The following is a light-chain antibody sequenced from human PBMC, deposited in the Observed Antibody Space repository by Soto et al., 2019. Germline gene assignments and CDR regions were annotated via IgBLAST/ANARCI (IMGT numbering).Light chain of an antibody. CDR2: GAS. CDR1: QSVSSN. CDR3: QQYNNWPMYT. V-gene: IGKV3-15*01. Sequence: EIVMTQSPATLSVSPGERATLSCRASQSVSSNLAWYQQKPGQAPRLLIYGASTRATGIPARFSVSGSGTEFTITISSLQSEDFAVYYCQQYNNWPMYTFGQGTQVEMK. J-gene: IGKJ2*01.